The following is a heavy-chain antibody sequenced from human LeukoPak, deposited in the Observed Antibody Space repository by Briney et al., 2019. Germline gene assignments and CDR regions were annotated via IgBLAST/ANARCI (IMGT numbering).Heavy chain of an antibody. D-gene: IGHD3-9*01. CDR1: GFTFSNYA. CDR2: ILGSGGST. J-gene: IGHJ4*02. Sequence: QPRASLRLSCAASGFTFSNYAMSWVRQAPGKGLEWVSAILGSGGSTYYADSVKGRFTVSRDNSRSTLYLQMKSLRAEDTALYYCAKWGDYDVLTGYYVPDYWGQGTRVTVSS. CDR3: AKWGDYDVLTGYYVPDY. V-gene: IGHV3-23*01.